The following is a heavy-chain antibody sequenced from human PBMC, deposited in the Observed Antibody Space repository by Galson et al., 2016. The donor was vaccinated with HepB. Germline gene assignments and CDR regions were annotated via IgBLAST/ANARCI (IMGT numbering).Heavy chain of an antibody. CDR2: IHHTGIPT. CDR1: GFDLRGYA. Sequence: SLRLSCAASGFDLRGYAMTWVRQSPGKGLEWVSSIHHTGIPTYYADPVKGRFTITRDNSKNMVYLQMNSLGVDDTAVYYCAVTFYGRVSGCALKWGQGTLVTVSS. V-gene: IGHV3-23*01. J-gene: IGHJ1*01. D-gene: IGHD3-16*01. CDR3: AVTFYGRVSGCALK.